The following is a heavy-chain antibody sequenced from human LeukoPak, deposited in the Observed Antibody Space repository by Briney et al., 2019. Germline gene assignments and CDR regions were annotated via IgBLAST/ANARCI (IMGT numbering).Heavy chain of an antibody. Sequence: SETLSLTCAVYGGSFSGHYWSWIRQPPGKGLEWTAEINHSGITNYNPSLKSRLTISVDTSKNQFSLKLSSVTAADTAVYYCARGNWDDDSFHAFDIWGQGTMVTVSS. D-gene: IGHD1-1*01. V-gene: IGHV4-34*01. CDR3: ARGNWDDDSFHAFDI. CDR2: INHSGIT. J-gene: IGHJ3*02. CDR1: GGSFSGHY.